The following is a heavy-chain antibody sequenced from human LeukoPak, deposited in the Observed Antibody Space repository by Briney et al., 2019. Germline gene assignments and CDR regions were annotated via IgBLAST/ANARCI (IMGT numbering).Heavy chain of an antibody. CDR3: ARNGRYDSRGYDNYFDY. CDR2: IRSDNGDT. CDR1: GYTFTSYD. Sequence: ASVKVCCKASGYTFTSYDFTWVRQAPGQGLEWMGWIRSDNGDTEYAQKFQGRATITADTSTSTAYMELRRLGSEDTAVYYCARNGRYDSRGYDNYFDYWGQGTLVTVSS. D-gene: IGHD3-22*01. V-gene: IGHV1-18*01. J-gene: IGHJ4*02.